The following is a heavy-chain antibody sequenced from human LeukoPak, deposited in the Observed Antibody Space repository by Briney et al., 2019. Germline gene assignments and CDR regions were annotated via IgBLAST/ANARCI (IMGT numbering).Heavy chain of an antibody. CDR1: GYTFNSFS. V-gene: IGHV1-18*01. D-gene: IGHD3-10*01. CDR3: ARDQITMVRGGYYYGMDV. J-gene: IGHJ6*02. Sequence: GASVKVSCKASGYTFNSFSINWVRQAPGQGLEWMGWISTYNGNTNHSQKLQGRVTMTTDTSTSTAYMELRSLRSDDTAVYYCARDQITMVRGGYYYGMDVWGQGTTVTVSS. CDR2: ISTYNGNT.